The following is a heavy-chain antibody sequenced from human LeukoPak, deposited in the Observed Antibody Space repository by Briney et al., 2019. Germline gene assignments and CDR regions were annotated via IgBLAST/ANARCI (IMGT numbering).Heavy chain of an antibody. D-gene: IGHD4/OR15-4a*01. CDR2: IYYSGST. CDR1: GGSISSYY. J-gene: IGHJ6*03. CDR3: ARYSMELDYYYYYYMDV. V-gene: IGHV4-59*01. Sequence: PSETLSLTCTVSGGSISSYYWSWIRQPPGNGLEGIGYIYYSGSTNYNPSLKRRVTISVDTSKNQFSLKLSSVTAADTAVYYCARYSMELDYYYYYYMDVWGKGTTVTVSS.